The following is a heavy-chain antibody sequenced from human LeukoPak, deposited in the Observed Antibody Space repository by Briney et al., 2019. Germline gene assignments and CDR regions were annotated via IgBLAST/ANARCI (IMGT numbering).Heavy chain of an antibody. Sequence: PGGSLRLSCAASGFTFSSYWMGWVRQAPGKGLEWVANIKQDGSEKYYVDSVKGRFTISRDNAKNSLYLQMNSLRAEDTAVYYCARARFPIWFGEPYFGYWGQGTLVTVSS. CDR3: ARARFPIWFGEPYFGY. V-gene: IGHV3-7*04. D-gene: IGHD3-10*01. J-gene: IGHJ4*02. CDR1: GFTFSSYW. CDR2: IKQDGSEK.